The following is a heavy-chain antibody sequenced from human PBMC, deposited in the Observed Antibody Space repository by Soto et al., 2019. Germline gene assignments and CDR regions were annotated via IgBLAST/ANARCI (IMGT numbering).Heavy chain of an antibody. J-gene: IGHJ4*02. CDR2: IYWDDDE. D-gene: IGHD3-16*01. CDR3: AHSLNLRTDDAQVGDFDY. CDR1: GFSLNTDGEG. Sequence: QITLKESGPTQVKPTQTLTLTCSFSGFSLNTDGEGVGWVRQPPGEALEWLALIYWDDDERYSPSLKTRLTIPKDPSKNKVVLIMTHMHPVDTATYYCAHSLNLRTDDAQVGDFDYWGQGTLVTVSS. V-gene: IGHV2-5*02.